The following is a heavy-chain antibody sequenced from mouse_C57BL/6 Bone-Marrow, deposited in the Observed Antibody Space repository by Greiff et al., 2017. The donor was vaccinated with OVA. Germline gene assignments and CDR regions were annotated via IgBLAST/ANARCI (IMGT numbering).Heavy chain of an antibody. D-gene: IGHD1-1*01. J-gene: IGHJ1*03. V-gene: IGHV2-5*01. CDR2: IWRGGST. Sequence: VQLQESGPGLVQPSQSLSITCTVSGFSLTSYGVHWVRQSPGKGLEWLGVIWRGGSTDYNAAFMSRLSITKDNSKSQVFFKMNSLQADDTAIYYCAKKSFSYYGSSYWYFDFWGTGTTVTVSS. CDR3: AKKSFSYYGSSYWYFDF. CDR1: GFSLTSYG.